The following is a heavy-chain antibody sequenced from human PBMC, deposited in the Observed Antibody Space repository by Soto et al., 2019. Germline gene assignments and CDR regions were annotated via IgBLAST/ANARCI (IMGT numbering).Heavy chain of an antibody. D-gene: IGHD6-19*01. V-gene: IGHV6-1*01. J-gene: IGHJ4*02. CDR1: GDSVSSNSSA. CDR2: TYYRSKWYN. CDR3: ARGAVAHFDY. Sequence: PSQTLSLPCAISGDSVSSNSSACNFIRQSPSRGLEWLGRTYYRSKWYNDYAVSVKSRITINPDTSKNQFSLQLNSVTPEDTAVYYCARGAVAHFDYWGQGTLVTVSS.